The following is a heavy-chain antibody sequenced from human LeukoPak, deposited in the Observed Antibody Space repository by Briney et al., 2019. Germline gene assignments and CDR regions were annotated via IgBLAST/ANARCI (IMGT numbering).Heavy chain of an antibody. J-gene: IGHJ6*02. CDR3: ARNNGDSSDYYDSSGPRGHYYYYYGMDV. Sequence: ASVKVSCKASGYTFTGYYMHWVRQAPGQGLEWMGWIKPISGGTNYAQKFQGRVTMTRDTSISTAYMELSRLRSDDTAVYYCARNNGDSSDYYDSSGPRGHYYYYYGMDVWGQGTTVTVSS. D-gene: IGHD3-22*01. CDR1: GYTFTGYY. V-gene: IGHV1-2*02. CDR2: IKPISGGT.